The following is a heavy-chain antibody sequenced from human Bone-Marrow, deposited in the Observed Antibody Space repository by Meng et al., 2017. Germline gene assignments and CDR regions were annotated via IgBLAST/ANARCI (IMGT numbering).Heavy chain of an antibody. V-gene: IGHV4-34*01. CDR1: GGSFSAYD. CDR2: INHSGST. Sequence: QVQVQQWGAGLLKPSETLSLPGAFCGGSFSAYDWSWSRQPPGKGMEWLGQINHSGSTNDNPSLKSRVTISIDTSRNQLSLKLSSVTAADTAVYYCRLAYCMGDCVDYWGQGTLVTVSS. J-gene: IGHJ4*02. CDR3: RLAYCMGDCVDY. D-gene: IGHD2-21*01.